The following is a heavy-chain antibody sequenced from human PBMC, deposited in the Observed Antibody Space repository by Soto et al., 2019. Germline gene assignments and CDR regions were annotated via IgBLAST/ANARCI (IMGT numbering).Heavy chain of an antibody. CDR1: GGTFSTYT. D-gene: IGHD4-4*01. CDR2: IIPIIGII. Sequence: QVQLVQSGAEVKKPGSSVKVSCKASGGTFSTYTITWVRQAPGQGLEWMGRIIPIIGIINYAQKFKGRVNISADKFTGTAYMELTGLRSDDTAVYYCAGDPDSHYNDSHASSYPWGQGTLVTVSS. V-gene: IGHV1-69*08. CDR3: AGDPDSHYNDSHASSYP. J-gene: IGHJ5*02.